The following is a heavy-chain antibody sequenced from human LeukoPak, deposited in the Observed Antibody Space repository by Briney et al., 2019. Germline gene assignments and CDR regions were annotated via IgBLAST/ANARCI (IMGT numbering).Heavy chain of an antibody. CDR3: VRGGETGFDY. CDR1: GFTFSRYD. CDR2: IASAGDT. Sequence: GGSLRLSCAASGFTFSRYDMHWVRHATGKGLEWVSGIASAGDTFYVASVEGRFTISRENAKNSLYLQMNSLRAGDTAVYYCVRGGETGFDYWGQGTLVTVSS. J-gene: IGHJ4*02. V-gene: IGHV3-13*01. D-gene: IGHD3-10*01.